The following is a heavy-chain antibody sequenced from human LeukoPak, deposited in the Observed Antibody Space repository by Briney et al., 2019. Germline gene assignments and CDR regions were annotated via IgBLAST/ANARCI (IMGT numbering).Heavy chain of an antibody. Sequence: SVKVSCKASGGTFSSYTISWVRQAPGQGLEWMGRIIPILGIANYAQKFQGRVTITADKSTSTAYMELSSLRSEDTAVYYGARGGWNYASPYYYYMDVWGKGTAVTVTS. CDR3: ARGGWNYASPYYYYMDV. J-gene: IGHJ6*03. CDR2: IIPILGIA. V-gene: IGHV1-69*02. CDR1: GGTFSSYT. D-gene: IGHD1-7*01.